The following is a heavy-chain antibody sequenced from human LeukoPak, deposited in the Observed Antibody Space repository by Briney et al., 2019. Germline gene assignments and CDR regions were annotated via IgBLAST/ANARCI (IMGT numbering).Heavy chain of an antibody. V-gene: IGHV4-4*02. CDR1: GVSITGSHW. D-gene: IGHD5/OR15-5a*01. CDR3: ATRYSVWPK. J-gene: IGHJ4*02. Sequence: SETLSLTCAVSGVSITGSHWCWWTWVRQPPGKGLEWIGEIYHSGSTNYNPSLKSRLTISLDKSNNQFSLTLTSVTAADTAMYYCATRYSVWPKWGPGTLVTVSS. CDR2: IYHSGST.